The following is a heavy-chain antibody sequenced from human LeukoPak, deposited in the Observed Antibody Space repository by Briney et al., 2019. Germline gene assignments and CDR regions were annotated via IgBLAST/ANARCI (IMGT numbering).Heavy chain of an antibody. Sequence: SETLSLTCTVSGGSISSYYWSWIRQPPGKGLEWIGYIYYSGSTNYNPSLKSRVTISVDTSKNQFSLKLSSVTAADTAVYYCARARVLDIVVVPAARYYGMDVWGQGTTVTVSS. V-gene: IGHV4-59*12. D-gene: IGHD2-2*01. CDR3: ARARVLDIVVVPAARYYGMDV. J-gene: IGHJ6*02. CDR2: IYYSGST. CDR1: GGSISSYY.